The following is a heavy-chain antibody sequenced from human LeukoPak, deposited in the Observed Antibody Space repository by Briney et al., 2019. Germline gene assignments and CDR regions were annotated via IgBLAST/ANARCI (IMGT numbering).Heavy chain of an antibody. CDR1: GGSISSYY. D-gene: IGHD6-19*01. V-gene: IGHV4-59*01. CDR2: IYYSGST. Sequence: SETLSLTCTVSGGSISSYYWSWIRQPPGKGLEWIGYIYYSGSTNYNPSLKSRVTISVDTSKNQFSLKLSSVTAADTAVYHCCSGWLLDYWGQGTLVTVSS. CDR3: CSGWLLDY. J-gene: IGHJ4*02.